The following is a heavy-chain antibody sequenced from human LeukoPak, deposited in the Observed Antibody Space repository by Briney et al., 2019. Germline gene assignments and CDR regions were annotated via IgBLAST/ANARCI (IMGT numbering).Heavy chain of an antibody. D-gene: IGHD6-19*01. V-gene: IGHV4-59*01. CDR1: GGSISSYY. Sequence: ETLSLTCTVSGGSISSYYWSWIRQPPGKGLEWIGYIYYSGSTNYNPSLKSRVTISVDTSKNQFSLKLSSVTAADTAVYYCAIGSGWFSYFDYWGQGTLVTVSS. CDR2: IYYSGST. CDR3: AIGSGWFSYFDY. J-gene: IGHJ4*02.